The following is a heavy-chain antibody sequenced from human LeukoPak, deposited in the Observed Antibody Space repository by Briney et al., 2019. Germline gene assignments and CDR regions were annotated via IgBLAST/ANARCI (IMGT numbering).Heavy chain of an antibody. J-gene: IGHJ6*02. CDR1: GGSISSYY. CDR2: IYYSGST. V-gene: IGHV4-59*08. D-gene: IGHD4-17*01. CDR3: ARLVPDYGDYPYYYYGMDV. Sequence: SETLSLTCTVSGGSISSYYWSWIRQPPGKGLEWIGYIYYSGSTNYNPSLKSRVTISVDTSKNQFSLKLSSVTAADTAVYYCARLVPDYGDYPYYYYGMDVWGQGTTVTVSS.